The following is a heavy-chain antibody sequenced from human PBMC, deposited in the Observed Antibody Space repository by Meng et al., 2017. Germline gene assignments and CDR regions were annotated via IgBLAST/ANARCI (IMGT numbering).Heavy chain of an antibody. CDR3: ARVRGRGYYDSSGYPFDY. J-gene: IGHJ4*02. Sequence: GGPLRLSCAASGFTFSSYAMHWVRQAPGKGLEWVAVISYDGSNKYYADSVKGRFTISRDNSKNTLYLQMNSLRAEDTAVYYCARVRGRGYYDSSGYPFDYWGQGTLVTVSS. D-gene: IGHD3-22*01. CDR1: GFTFSSYA. V-gene: IGHV3-30*01. CDR2: ISYDGSNK.